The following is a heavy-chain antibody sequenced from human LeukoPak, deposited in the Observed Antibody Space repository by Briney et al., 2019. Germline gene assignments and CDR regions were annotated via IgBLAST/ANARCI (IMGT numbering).Heavy chain of an antibody. J-gene: IGHJ4*02. Sequence: PGESLRLSCSASGFTFSNYWMCWVRQAPGKGLEWVASIKRDESEKYFVDSVKGRFTISSDNAKNSVYLQMNSLRVEDTAVYYCARLRFYEFDYWGQGTLVSVSS. V-gene: IGHV3-7*01. CDR1: GFTFSNYW. CDR3: ARLRFYEFDY. D-gene: IGHD3-16*01. CDR2: IKRDESEK.